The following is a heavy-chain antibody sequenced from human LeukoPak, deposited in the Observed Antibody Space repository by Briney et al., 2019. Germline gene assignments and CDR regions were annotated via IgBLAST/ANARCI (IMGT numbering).Heavy chain of an antibody. CDR2: INPNRGST. D-gene: IGHD3-16*01. V-gene: IGHV1-46*01. J-gene: IGHJ4*02. Sequence: ASVKVSCRASGYTFTSYYMYWVRQAPGQGLEWMGIINPNRGSTSYARKFRGRVTLTADKSTRTAYMELSSLRSEDTAVYYCARDNDSRDPPHFDYWGQGTLVTVSS. CDR1: GYTFTSYY. CDR3: ARDNDSRDPPHFDY.